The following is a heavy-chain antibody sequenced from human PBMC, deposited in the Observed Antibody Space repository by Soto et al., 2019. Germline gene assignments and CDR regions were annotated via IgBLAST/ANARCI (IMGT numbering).Heavy chain of an antibody. CDR1: GFTFSSYA. D-gene: IGHD5-18*01. V-gene: IGHV3-23*01. J-gene: IGHJ6*02. CDR2: IGESGTPT. CDR3: ERYITGVCYYGMEV. Sequence: GGSLRLSCAASGFTFSSYAMKWVRQAPGKGLEWVSLIGESGTPTYYADSVKGRFTISRDNSGNTLFLEMYSLRAEDTAVYYCERYITGVCYYGMEVWGQGTTVNVSS.